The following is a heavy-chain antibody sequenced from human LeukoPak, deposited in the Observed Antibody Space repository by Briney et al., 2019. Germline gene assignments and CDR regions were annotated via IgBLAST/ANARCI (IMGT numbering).Heavy chain of an antibody. Sequence: GASVKVSCKASGYTFTSYGISWVRQAPGQGLEWMGWISAYNGNTNYAQKLQGRVTMTTDTSTSTAYMELRSLRSDDTAVYYCARDSFYYDSSGYRLNWFDPWGQGTLVTVSS. V-gene: IGHV1-18*01. CDR1: GYTFTSYG. J-gene: IGHJ5*02. CDR2: ISAYNGNT. D-gene: IGHD3-22*01. CDR3: ARDSFYYDSSGYRLNWFDP.